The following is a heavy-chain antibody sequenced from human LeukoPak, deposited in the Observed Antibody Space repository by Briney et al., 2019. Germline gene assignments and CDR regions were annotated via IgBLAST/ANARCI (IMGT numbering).Heavy chain of an antibody. CDR2: ISGSGGST. Sequence: GGSLRLSCAASGFTFSSYAMSWVRQAPGKGLEWVSAISGSGGSTYYADSVKGRFTISRDNSKNTLYLQMNSLRAEDTAVYYCAKDHRGAVALNYFDYWGQGTLVTVSS. V-gene: IGHV3-23*01. CDR1: GFTFSSYA. D-gene: IGHD6-19*01. J-gene: IGHJ4*02. CDR3: AKDHRGAVALNYFDY.